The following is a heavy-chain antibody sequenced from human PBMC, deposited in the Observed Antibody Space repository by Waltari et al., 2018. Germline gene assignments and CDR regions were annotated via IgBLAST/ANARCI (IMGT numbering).Heavy chain of an antibody. CDR1: GGSISSSSYY. J-gene: IGHJ4*02. CDR3: ARAYGSGSYYPFDY. Sequence: QLQLQESGPGLVKPSETLSLTCTVSGGSISSSSYYWGWIRQPPGKGLEWIGSIYYSGSTYYNPSLKSRVTISVDTSKNQFSLKLSSVTAADTAVYYCARAYGSGSYYPFDYWGQGTLVTVSS. V-gene: IGHV4-39*01. D-gene: IGHD3-10*01. CDR2: IYYSGST.